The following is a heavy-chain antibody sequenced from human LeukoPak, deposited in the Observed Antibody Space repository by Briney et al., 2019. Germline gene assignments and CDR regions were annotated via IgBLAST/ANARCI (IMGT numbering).Heavy chain of an antibody. CDR1: GYTYTSYG. CDR3: AIDVIPYSYGLGWFDP. D-gene: IGHD5-18*01. Sequence: ASVKVSCKASGYTYTSYGISWVRQAPGQGLEWMGWISAYNGNTNYAQKLQGRVTMTTDTSTSTAYMELRSLRSDDTAVYYCAIDVIPYSYGLGWFDPWGQGTLVTVSS. CDR2: ISAYNGNT. V-gene: IGHV1-18*01. J-gene: IGHJ5*02.